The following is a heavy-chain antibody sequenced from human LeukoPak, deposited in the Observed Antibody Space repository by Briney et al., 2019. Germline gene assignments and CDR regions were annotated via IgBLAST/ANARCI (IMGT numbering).Heavy chain of an antibody. V-gene: IGHV1-69*01. D-gene: IGHD4-17*01. J-gene: IGHJ4*02. CDR2: IIPIFGTA. Sequence: ASVKVFCKASGGTFSSYAISWVRQAPGQGLEWMGGIIPIFGTANYAQKFQGRVTITADESTSTAYMELSSLRSEDTAVYYCARAVGDYGAYYFDYWGQGTLVTVSS. CDR3: ARAVGDYGAYYFDY. CDR1: GGTFSSYA.